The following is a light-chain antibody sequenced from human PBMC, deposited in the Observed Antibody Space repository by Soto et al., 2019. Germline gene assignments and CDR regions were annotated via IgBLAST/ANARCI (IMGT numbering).Light chain of an antibody. J-gene: IGLJ1*01. Sequence: QSALTQPASESGSPGQSITISCNGTSSDVGGYNYVSWYQQQPGKAPKFMIYDVSNRPSGVSNRFSGSKSGNTASLTISGLQAEDEADYYCCSYTTSNTRQIVFGTGTKVTVL. CDR2: DVS. CDR1: SSDVGGYNY. CDR3: CSYTTSNTRQIV. V-gene: IGLV2-14*01.